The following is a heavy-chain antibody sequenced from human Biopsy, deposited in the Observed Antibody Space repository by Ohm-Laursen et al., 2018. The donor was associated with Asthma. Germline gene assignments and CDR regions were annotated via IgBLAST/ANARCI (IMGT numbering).Heavy chain of an antibody. CDR2: ISGNGDNT. Sequence: SLRLSCTASEFPFSSYAMNWVRQAPGKALEWVSSISGNGDNTHYSDSVQGRFIISRDNSKNTLYLQMNSLRAEDTAVYYCAREGGADYYYYGMDVWGQGTTVTVSS. V-gene: IGHV3-23*01. CDR3: AREGGADYYYYGMDV. CDR1: EFPFSSYA. D-gene: IGHD3-16*01. J-gene: IGHJ6*02.